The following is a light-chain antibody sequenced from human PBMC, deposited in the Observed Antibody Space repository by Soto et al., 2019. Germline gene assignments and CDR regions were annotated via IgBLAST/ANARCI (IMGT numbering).Light chain of an antibody. CDR2: DAS. Sequence: DIQMTQSPSTLSASVGDRVTITCRASQSISSWLAWYQQKPGKAPKLLIYDASSLESGVPSRFSGSGSGTQFRLTINSLQPDDFATYYCQQYNSYSYTFGQGTKVDIK. V-gene: IGKV1-5*01. CDR1: QSISSW. J-gene: IGKJ2*01. CDR3: QQYNSYSYT.